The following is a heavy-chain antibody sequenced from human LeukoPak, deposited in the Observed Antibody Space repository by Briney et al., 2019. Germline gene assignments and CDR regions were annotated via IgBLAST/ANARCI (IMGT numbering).Heavy chain of an antibody. D-gene: IGHD2-2*01. Sequence: GGPLQISCKGSGYSFTSYWIGWVRQMPGKGLEWMGIIYPGDSDTRYSPSFQGQVTISADKSISTAYLQWSSLKASDTAMYYCARPVPAATTYYFDYWGQGTLVTVSS. CDR2: IYPGDSDT. CDR3: ARPVPAATTYYFDY. J-gene: IGHJ4*02. V-gene: IGHV5-51*01. CDR1: GYSFTSYW.